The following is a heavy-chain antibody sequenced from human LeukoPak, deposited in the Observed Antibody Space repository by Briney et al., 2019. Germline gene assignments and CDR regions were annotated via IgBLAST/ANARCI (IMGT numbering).Heavy chain of an antibody. CDR3: ARDRRYMDV. D-gene: IGHD1-14*01. Sequence: ASVKVSCKASGYTFTTYDINWVRQATGQGLEWMGWMDPNRGNTGYTQHFQGRVTFTWTTSISTAYMELSSLRSKDTAVYYCARDRRYMDVWGTGTTVTVSS. CDR1: GYTFTTYD. CDR2: MDPNRGNT. V-gene: IGHV1-8*03. J-gene: IGHJ6*03.